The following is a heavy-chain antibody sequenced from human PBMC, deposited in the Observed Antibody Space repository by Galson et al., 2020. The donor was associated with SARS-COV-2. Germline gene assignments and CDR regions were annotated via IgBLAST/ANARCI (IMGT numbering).Heavy chain of an antibody. Sequence: EINHSGSTNYNPSLKSRVTISVDTSKNQFSLKLSSVTSADTAVYYCARASGDSSYYYGMDVWGQGTTVTVSS. CDR2: INHSGST. J-gene: IGHJ6*02. V-gene: IGHV4-34*01. CDR3: ARASGDSSYYYGMDV. D-gene: IGHD3-22*01.